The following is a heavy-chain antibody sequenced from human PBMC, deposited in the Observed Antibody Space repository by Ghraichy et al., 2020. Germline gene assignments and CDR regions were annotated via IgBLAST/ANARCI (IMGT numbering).Heavy chain of an antibody. Sequence: ASVKFSCKASGYTFTSYGISWVRQAPGQGLEWMGWISAYNGNTNYAQKLQGRVTMTTDTSTSTAYMELRSLRSDDTAVYYCARDMSPSATIRGSHRVSYYYYGMDVWGQGTTVTVSS. CDR2: ISAYNGNT. J-gene: IGHJ6*02. CDR3: ARDMSPSATIRGSHRVSYYYYGMDV. V-gene: IGHV1-18*01. D-gene: IGHD3-10*01. CDR1: GYTFTSYG.